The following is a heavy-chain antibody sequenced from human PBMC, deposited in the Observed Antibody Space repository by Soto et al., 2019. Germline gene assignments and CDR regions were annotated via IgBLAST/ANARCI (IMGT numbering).Heavy chain of an antibody. J-gene: IGHJ5*02. CDR1: GFTFSDFY. V-gene: IGHV3-11*01. CDR3: ARDHYINNGRGSFDP. D-gene: IGHD3-10*01. CDR2: ISSSGSTI. Sequence: QVQLVESGGGLVKPGGSLRLSCAGSGFTFSDFYMSWIRQAPGKGLEWLSYISSSGSTIYYAASVKGRFTISRDNAKNSLYLQMNSLRAEDTAVYYCARDHYINNGRGSFDPWGQGTLVTVSS.